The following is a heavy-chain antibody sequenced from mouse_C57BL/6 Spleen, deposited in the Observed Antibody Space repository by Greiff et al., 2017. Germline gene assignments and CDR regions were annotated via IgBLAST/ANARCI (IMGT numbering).Heavy chain of an antibody. Sequence: ESGPGLVKPSQSLSLTCSVTGYSITSGYYWNWIRQFPGNKLEWMGYISYDGSNNYNPSLKNRISITRDTSKNQFFLKLNSVTTEDTATYYCARNDYGGSWFAYWGQGTLVTVSA. J-gene: IGHJ3*01. V-gene: IGHV3-6*01. D-gene: IGHD2-4*01. CDR1: GYSITSGYY. CDR2: ISYDGSN. CDR3: ARNDYGGSWFAY.